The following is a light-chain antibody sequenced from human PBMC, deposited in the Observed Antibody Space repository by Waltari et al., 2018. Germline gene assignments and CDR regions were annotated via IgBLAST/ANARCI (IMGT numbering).Light chain of an antibody. J-gene: IGKJ4*01. CDR2: WAS. Sequence: DIVMTQSPDSLAVSLGERATINCKPSQSVLYSSNNKNYLAWYQQKPGQPPKLLIYWASTRESGVPDRFSGSGSVTDFTLTISSLQAEDVAVYYCQQYYSTPHLTFGGGTKVEIK. V-gene: IGKV4-1*01. CDR1: QSVLYSSNNKNY. CDR3: QQYYSTPHLT.